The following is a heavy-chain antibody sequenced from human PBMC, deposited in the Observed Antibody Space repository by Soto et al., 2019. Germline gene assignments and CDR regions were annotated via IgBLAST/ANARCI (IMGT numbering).Heavy chain of an antibody. D-gene: IGHD3-10*01. CDR1: GFTFSSYA. V-gene: IGHV3-23*01. CDR2: ISGSGGST. Sequence: GGSLRLSCAASGFTFSSYAMSWVRQAPGKGLEWVSAISGSGGSTYYADSVKGRFTISRDNSKNTLYLQMNSLRAEDTAVYYCAKDRYYGSGSYEIASDYWGQGTLVTVSS. J-gene: IGHJ4*02. CDR3: AKDRYYGSGSYEIASDY.